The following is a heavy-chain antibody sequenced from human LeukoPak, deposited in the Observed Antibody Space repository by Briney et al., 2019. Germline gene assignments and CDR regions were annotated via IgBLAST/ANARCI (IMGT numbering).Heavy chain of an antibody. D-gene: IGHD3-10*01. J-gene: IGHJ4*02. CDR3: ARNGRVRRVVKDLFEY. CDR2: VSPYNGNT. Sequence: ASVKVSCKASGYTFRQYSISWVRQAPGQGLEWMGRVSPYNGNTYYSQRFQDRVIITKDTSTGTAYMDLRDLRTDDTAMYYCARNGRVRRVVKDLFEYWGQGTLVAVSS. CDR1: GYTFRQYS. V-gene: IGHV1-18*01.